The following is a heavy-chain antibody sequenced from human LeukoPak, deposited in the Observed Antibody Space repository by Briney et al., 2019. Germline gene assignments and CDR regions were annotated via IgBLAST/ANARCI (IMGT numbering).Heavy chain of an antibody. CDR3: ARDTIGMEHDY. V-gene: IGHV1-2*02. J-gene: IGHJ4*02. CDR2: INPNSGGT. Sequence: ASVKVSCKASGYSFTSYCMHWVRQAPGQGLEWMGWINPNSGGTNYAQKFQGRVTMTRDTSISTAYMELSRLRSDDTAVYYCARDTIGMEHDYWGQGTLVTVSS. D-gene: IGHD1-1*01. CDR1: GYSFTSYC.